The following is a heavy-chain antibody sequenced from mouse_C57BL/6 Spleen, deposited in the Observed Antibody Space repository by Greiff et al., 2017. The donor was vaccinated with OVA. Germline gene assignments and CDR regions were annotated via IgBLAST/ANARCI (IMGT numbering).Heavy chain of an antibody. CDR3: ARGHYDYDRVFAY. CDR2: IHPNSGST. Sequence: VQLQQPGAELVKPGASVKLSCKASGYTFTSYWMHWVKQRPGQGLEWIGMIHPNSGSTNYNEKFKSKATLTVDKSSSTAYMQLSSLTSEDSAVYYGARGHYDYDRVFAYWGQGTLVTVSA. V-gene: IGHV1-64*01. J-gene: IGHJ3*01. D-gene: IGHD2-4*01. CDR1: GYTFTSYW.